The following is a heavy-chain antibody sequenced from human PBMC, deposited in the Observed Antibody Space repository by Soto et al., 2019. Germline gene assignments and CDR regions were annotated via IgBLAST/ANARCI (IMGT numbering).Heavy chain of an antibody. CDR1: GYTFTTYY. V-gene: IGHV1-46*01. CDR2: INPDTGST. J-gene: IGHJ6*02. CDR3: ARDPNFSLTFHYYGMDV. Sequence: QVQLVQSGAEVKKPGASVKISCKASGYTFTTYYLHWVRQAPGQGLEWMGIINPDTGSTSSAQNFRGRVSVTRGTSTSTVYMELYSLSSEDTAVYYCARDPNFSLTFHYYGMDVWGQGTTVTVSS.